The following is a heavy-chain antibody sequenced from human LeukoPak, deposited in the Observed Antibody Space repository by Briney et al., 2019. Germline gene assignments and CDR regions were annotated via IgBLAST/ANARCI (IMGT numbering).Heavy chain of an antibody. Sequence: TSETLSLTCAVYGGSFSGYYWSWIRQPPGKGLEWIGEINHSGSTNYNPSLRSRVTMSVDTSKSHFSLKLTSLTAADTAVYYCATKHLWSDGFDVWGQGRRVIVSS. CDR1: GGSFSGYY. J-gene: IGHJ3*01. CDR3: ATKHLWSDGFDV. CDR2: INHSGST. D-gene: IGHD5-18*01. V-gene: IGHV4-34*01.